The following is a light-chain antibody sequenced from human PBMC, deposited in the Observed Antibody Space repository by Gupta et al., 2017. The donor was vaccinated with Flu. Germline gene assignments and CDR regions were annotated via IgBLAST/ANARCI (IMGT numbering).Light chain of an antibody. CDR3: LQRSGLPRYT. Sequence: ATLSWSPGDRAILSCMVSQSVNIYLAWYQQKPGQPPRLLMFDASKRAAGIPDRFSGSGSGTDFTLTIRTLEPEDFAVYYCLQRSGLPRYTFGQGTKLE. CDR1: QSVNIY. CDR2: DAS. J-gene: IGKJ2*01. V-gene: IGKV3-11*01.